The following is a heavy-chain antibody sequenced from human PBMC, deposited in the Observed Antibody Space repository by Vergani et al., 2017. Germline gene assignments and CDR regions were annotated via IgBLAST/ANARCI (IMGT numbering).Heavy chain of an antibody. CDR1: GWSFSGYY. D-gene: IGHD2-15*01. J-gene: IGHJ5*02. Sequence: QVQLQQWGAGLLKPSETLSLTCAVYGWSFSGYYWSWIRQPPGKGLEWIGEINQSGSTNYNPSLKSRVTTSVDTSKKQFSLKLKSVTAADTAVYYCAGGAAHWLDPWGQGTLVTVSS. CDR2: INQSGST. CDR3: AGGAAHWLDP. V-gene: IGHV4-34*01.